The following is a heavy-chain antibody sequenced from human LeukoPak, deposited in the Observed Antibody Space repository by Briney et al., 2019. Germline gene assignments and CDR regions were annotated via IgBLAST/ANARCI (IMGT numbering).Heavy chain of an antibody. V-gene: IGHV3-53*01. J-gene: IGHJ3*02. Sequence: GGSLRLSCAASGFTVSSNYMSWVRQAPGKGLEWVSVIYSGGSTYYADSVKGRFTISRDNSKNTLYLQMNSLRAEDTAVYYCARWNKRLVRGSFDIWGQGTMVTVSS. D-gene: IGHD3-10*01. CDR2: IYSGGST. CDR3: ARWNKRLVRGSFDI. CDR1: GFTVSSNY.